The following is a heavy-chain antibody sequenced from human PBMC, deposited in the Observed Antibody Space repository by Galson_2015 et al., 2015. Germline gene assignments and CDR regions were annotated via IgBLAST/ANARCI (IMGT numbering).Heavy chain of an antibody. J-gene: IGHJ6*02. CDR1: GFTFSSYW. V-gene: IGHV3-7*01. Sequence: LRLSCAASGFTFSSYWMSWVRQAPGKGLEWVANIKQAGSGKFYVDSVNGRFTISRDNAKNSLYLQMNSLRAEDTAVYYCARGNYNMDVWGQGTTVTVSS. CDR3: ARGNYNMDV. CDR2: IKQAGSGK.